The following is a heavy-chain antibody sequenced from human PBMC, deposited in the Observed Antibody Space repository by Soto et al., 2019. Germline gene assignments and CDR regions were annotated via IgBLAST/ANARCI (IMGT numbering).Heavy chain of an antibody. D-gene: IGHD3-22*01. CDR3: ARGDGDYYDGNGYLGRH. J-gene: IGHJ4*02. CDR1: GFTFSSYA. Sequence: ESLRLSCAASGFTFSSYAMHWVRQAPGKGLEWVSLITSDGSRTSYADSAKGRFTISRDNAKNTVYLQMNSLRAEDTAVYYCARGDGDYYDGNGYLGRHWGQGTLVTVSS. V-gene: IGHV3-74*01. CDR2: ITSDGSRT.